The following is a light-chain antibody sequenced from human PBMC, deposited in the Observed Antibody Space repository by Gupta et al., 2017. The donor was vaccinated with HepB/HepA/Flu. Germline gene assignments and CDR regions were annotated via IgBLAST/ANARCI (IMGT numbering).Light chain of an antibody. V-gene: IGLV3-21*04. CDR2: YDR. CDR1: NIGSKS. Sequence: SYVLTQPPSVSVAPGKTARITCGGHNIGSKSIHCYQQKPGQAPVLVIHYDRDRPSAIPERFSGSRSGNTATLTISRVEVGDEADYYCQVWHSSKGFFGGGTKLTVL. CDR3: QVWHSSKGF. J-gene: IGLJ2*01.